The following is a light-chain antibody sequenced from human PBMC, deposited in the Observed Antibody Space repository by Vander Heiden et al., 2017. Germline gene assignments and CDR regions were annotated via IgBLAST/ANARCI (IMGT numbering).Light chain of an antibody. CDR2: RDS. Sequence: SNDLTQPLSVSVALGQTATISCGGNNIGSKFVLWYQLRPGQAPVLVISRDSVRPSGIPERFSGSDSGNTATLTISRAQAGDEAVYYCQVWDTNTVLFGGGTKLTVL. V-gene: IGLV3-9*01. CDR3: QVWDTNTVL. CDR1: NIGSKF. J-gene: IGLJ2*01.